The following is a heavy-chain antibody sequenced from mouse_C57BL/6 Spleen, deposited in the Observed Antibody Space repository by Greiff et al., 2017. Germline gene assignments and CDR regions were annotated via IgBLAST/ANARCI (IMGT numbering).Heavy chain of an antibody. J-gene: IGHJ1*03. Sequence: VKLMESGPGILQSSQTLSLTCSFSGFSLSTSGMGVSWIRQPSGKGLEWLAHIYWDDDKRYNPSLKSRLTISKDTSRNQVFLKITSVDTADTATYYCARDYGSSYWYFDVWGTGTTVTVSS. CDR2: IYWDDDK. CDR3: ARDYGSSYWYFDV. V-gene: IGHV8-12*01. CDR1: GFSLSTSGMG. D-gene: IGHD1-1*01.